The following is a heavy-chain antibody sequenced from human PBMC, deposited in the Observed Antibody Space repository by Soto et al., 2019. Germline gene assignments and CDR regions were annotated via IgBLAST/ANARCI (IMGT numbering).Heavy chain of an antibody. CDR1: GGTFSSYA. D-gene: IGHD3-10*01. Sequence: SVKVSCKASGGTFSSYAISWVRQAPGQGLEWMGGIIPIFGTANYAQKFQGRVTITADESTSTAYMELSSLRSEDTAVYYCVRDLRVGQPPYGMDVWGQGTTVTVSS. CDR2: IIPIFGTA. J-gene: IGHJ6*02. CDR3: VRDLRVGQPPYGMDV. V-gene: IGHV1-69*13.